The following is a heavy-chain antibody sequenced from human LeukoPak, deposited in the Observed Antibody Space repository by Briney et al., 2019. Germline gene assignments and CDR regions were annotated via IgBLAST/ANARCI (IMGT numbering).Heavy chain of an antibody. CDR3: ARDWDETGYSSGWSHFDY. CDR1: GYTFTSYY. D-gene: IGHD6-19*01. Sequence: ASVTVSCKASGYTFTSYYMHWVRQAPGQGLEWMGIINPSGGSTSYAQKFQGRVTMTRDMSTSTVYMELSSLRSEDTAVYYCARDWDETGYSSGWSHFDYWGQGTLVTVSS. CDR2: INPSGGST. J-gene: IGHJ4*02. V-gene: IGHV1-46*01.